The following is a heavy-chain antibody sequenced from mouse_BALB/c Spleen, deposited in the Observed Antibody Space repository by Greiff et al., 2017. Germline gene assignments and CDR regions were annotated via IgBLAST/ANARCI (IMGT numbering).Heavy chain of an antibody. Sequence: VQLQQSGAELAKPGASVKMSCKASGYTFTSYWMHWVKQRPGQGLEWIGYINPSTGYTEYNQKFKDKATLTADKSSSTAYMQLSSLTSEDSAVYYCARWGITAPYYAMDYWGQGTSVTVSS. CDR1: GYTFTSYW. CDR3: ARWGITAPYYAMDY. J-gene: IGHJ4*01. D-gene: IGHD2-4*01. V-gene: IGHV1-7*01. CDR2: INPSTGYT.